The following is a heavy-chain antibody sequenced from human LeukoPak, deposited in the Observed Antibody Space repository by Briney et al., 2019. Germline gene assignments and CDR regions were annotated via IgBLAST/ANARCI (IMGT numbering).Heavy chain of an antibody. D-gene: IGHD5-18*01. CDR1: EFTFTSYE. V-gene: IGHV3-21*01. CDR2: ISSSSGYI. J-gene: IGHJ4*02. CDR3: ARGYNYGYDY. Sequence: GGSLRLSCAASEFTFTSYELNWVRQAPGKGLEWVSSISSSSGYIYYADSVKGRFTISRDNAKNSLYLQMNSLRAEDTAVYYCARGYNYGYDYGGQGTLVTVSS.